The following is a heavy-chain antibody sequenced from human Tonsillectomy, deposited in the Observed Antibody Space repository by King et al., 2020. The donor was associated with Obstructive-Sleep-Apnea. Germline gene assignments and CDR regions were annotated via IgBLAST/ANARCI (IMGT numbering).Heavy chain of an antibody. CDR2: IRYDGSNK. Sequence: VQLVESGGGVVQPGGSLRLSCAASGFTFSSYGMHWVRQAPGKGLEWVAFIRYDGSNKYYADSVKGRFTISRDNSKNTLYLQMNSLRAEHTAVYYCAKDLTYYDILTGYTPYYYYGMDVWGQGTTVTVSS. V-gene: IGHV3-30*02. CDR1: GFTFSSYG. J-gene: IGHJ6*02. CDR3: AKDLTYYDILTGYTPYYYYGMDV. D-gene: IGHD3-9*01.